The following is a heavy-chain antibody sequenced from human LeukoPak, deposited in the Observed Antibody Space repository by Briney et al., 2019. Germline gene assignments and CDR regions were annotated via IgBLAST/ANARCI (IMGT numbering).Heavy chain of an antibody. Sequence: GASVKVSCKASGYTFTGYYMHWVRQAPGQGLEWMGWINPNSGGTNYAQKFQGRVTMTRDTSISTAYMELSRLRSDDTAVYYCAREVMVRGVHYYYYMDVWGKGTTVTISS. D-gene: IGHD3-10*01. CDR2: INPNSGGT. V-gene: IGHV1-2*02. J-gene: IGHJ6*03. CDR3: AREVMVRGVHYYYYMDV. CDR1: GYTFTGYY.